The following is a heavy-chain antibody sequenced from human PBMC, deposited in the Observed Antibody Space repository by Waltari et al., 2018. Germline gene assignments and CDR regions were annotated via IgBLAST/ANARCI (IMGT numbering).Heavy chain of an antibody. J-gene: IGHJ4*02. CDR2: ISGSGGST. V-gene: IGHV4-4*07. D-gene: IGHD2-2*01. CDR1: GGSISSNY. CDR3: ARDRYCTSTTCSGYDY. Sequence: QLQLQESGPGLVKPSETLSLTCAVSGGSISSNYWSWIRQPPGKGLEWIGRISGSGGSTDSNPSLKSRVTISTDTSKNQFSLKLSSVTAADTAVYYCARDRYCTSTTCSGYDYWGQGVLVTVSS.